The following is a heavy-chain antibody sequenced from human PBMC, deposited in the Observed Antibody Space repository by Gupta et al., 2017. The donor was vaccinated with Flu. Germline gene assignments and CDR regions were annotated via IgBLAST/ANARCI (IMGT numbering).Heavy chain of an antibody. Sequence: YAMSWVRQAPGKGLEWVSAISGSGGSTYYADSVKGRFTISRDNSKNTLYLQMNSLRAEDTAVYYCAIAPKRTVTPTPDDYWGQGTLVTVSS. CDR1: YA. D-gene: IGHD4-17*01. CDR3: AIAPKRTVTPTPDDY. J-gene: IGHJ4*02. CDR2: ISGSGGST. V-gene: IGHV3-23*01.